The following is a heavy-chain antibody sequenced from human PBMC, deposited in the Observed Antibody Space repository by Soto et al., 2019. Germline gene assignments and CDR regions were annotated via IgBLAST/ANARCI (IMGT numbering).Heavy chain of an antibody. J-gene: IGHJ4*02. V-gene: IGHV4-59*01. CDR1: GCSIDIYF. CDR3: ARAGTNMLQFDY. Sequence: PLVTLALTGTVAGCSIDIYFLSWLRQSPGKGLEWIGHIYYSGSTSYSPSLKSRVSISVDTSKNQFSLEVHSVTAADTAVYYCARAGTNMLQFDYCGQGTLVTVSS. CDR2: IYYSGST. D-gene: IGHD3-16*01.